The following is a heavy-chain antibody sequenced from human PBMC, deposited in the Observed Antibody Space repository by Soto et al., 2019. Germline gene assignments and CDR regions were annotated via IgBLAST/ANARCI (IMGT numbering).Heavy chain of an antibody. D-gene: IGHD6-6*01. CDR2: MKEDGTLQ. CDR1: GFSVSNSW. V-gene: IGHV3-7*01. Sequence: GGSLRLSCAVSGFSVSNSWMSWVRQAPGKGLEWVAAMKEDGTLQYYVDSVKGRFTISRDNAKNLLFLDMSSLRGQDTAIYYCSRDLSSSSAYWGQGTQVTVSS. CDR3: SRDLSSSSAY. J-gene: IGHJ4*02.